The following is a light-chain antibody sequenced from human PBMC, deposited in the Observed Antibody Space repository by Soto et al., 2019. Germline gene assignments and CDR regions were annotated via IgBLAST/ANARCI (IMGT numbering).Light chain of an antibody. J-gene: IGLJ3*02. V-gene: IGLV2-14*03. CDR1: SSDVGGYNY. Sequence: QSVLTQPASVSGSPGQSITISCTGTSSDVGGYNYVSWFQQHPGKAPKLKIYEVSNRPSGVSNRFSGSKSGYTASLTISELQAEYEADYYCTSFTSSSTWVFGGGTKLTVL. CDR2: EVS. CDR3: TSFTSSSTWV.